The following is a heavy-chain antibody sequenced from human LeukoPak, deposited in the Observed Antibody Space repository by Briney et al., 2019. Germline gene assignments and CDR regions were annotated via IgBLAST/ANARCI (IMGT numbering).Heavy chain of an antibody. CDR1: GGSISSYY. Sequence: SETLSLTCTVSGGSISSYYWSWIRQPPGKGLEWIGYIYYSGSTNYNPSLKSRVTTSVDTSKNQFSLKLSSVTAADTAVYYCARDNWNYGSSMDVWGQGTTVTVSS. J-gene: IGHJ6*02. CDR2: IYYSGST. D-gene: IGHD1-7*01. V-gene: IGHV4-59*01. CDR3: ARDNWNYGSSMDV.